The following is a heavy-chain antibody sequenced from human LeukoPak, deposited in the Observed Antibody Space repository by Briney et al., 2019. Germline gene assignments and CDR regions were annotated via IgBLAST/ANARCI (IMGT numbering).Heavy chain of an antibody. CDR2: INHSGST. CDR1: GGSFSGYY. D-gene: IGHD2-2*01. J-gene: IGHJ4*02. Sequence: SETLSLTCAVYGGSFSGYYWSWIRQPPGKGLEWIGEINHSGSTYYNPSLKSRVTISVDTSKNQFSLKLSSVTAADTAVYYCAGGVYCSSTSCSGFDYWGQGTLVTVSS. V-gene: IGHV4-34*01. CDR3: AGGVYCSSTSCSGFDY.